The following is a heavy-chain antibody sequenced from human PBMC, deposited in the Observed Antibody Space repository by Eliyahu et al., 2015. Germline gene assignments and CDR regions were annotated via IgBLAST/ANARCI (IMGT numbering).Heavy chain of an antibody. D-gene: IGHD5-12*01. CDR1: GLTFSSSG. CDR2: IWSDGSNQ. V-gene: IGHV3-33*01. CDR3: ARDRGQRFIDH. J-gene: IGHJ4*02. Sequence: SGLTFSSSGMHWVRQAPGKGLEWVAFIWSDGSNQYYADSVRGRFTISRDNSKNTLYLQMNSLRAEDTAVYYCARDRGQRFIDHWGQGTLVTVSS.